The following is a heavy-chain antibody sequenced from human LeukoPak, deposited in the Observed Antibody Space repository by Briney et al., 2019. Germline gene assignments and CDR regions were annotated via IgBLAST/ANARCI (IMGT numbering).Heavy chain of an antibody. J-gene: IGHJ4*02. CDR3: VRDRSMYDSSSWTHFAY. Sequence: GGSLRLSCAASGFTFSSYSMNWVRQAPGEGLEWVSSISSASGYIKYADSVKGRFTISRDNAENSLYLQLNSLRVEDTAVYYCVRDRSMYDSSSWTHFAYWGQGALVAVSS. CDR1: GFTFSSYS. CDR2: ISSASGYI. V-gene: IGHV3-21*04. D-gene: IGHD3-22*01.